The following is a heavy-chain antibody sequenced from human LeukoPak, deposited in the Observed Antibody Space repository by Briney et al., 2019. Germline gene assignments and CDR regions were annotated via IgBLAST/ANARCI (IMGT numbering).Heavy chain of an antibody. CDR3: ARSIGATHFDY. D-gene: IGHD1-26*01. CDR1: GFTSSSYG. Sequence: GGSLRLSCAASGFTSSSYGMHWVRQAPGKGLEWVAVIWYDGSNKYYADSVKGRFTISRDNSKNTLYLQMNSLRAKDTAVYYCARSIGATHFDYWGQGTLATVSS. V-gene: IGHV3-33*01. CDR2: IWYDGSNK. J-gene: IGHJ4*02.